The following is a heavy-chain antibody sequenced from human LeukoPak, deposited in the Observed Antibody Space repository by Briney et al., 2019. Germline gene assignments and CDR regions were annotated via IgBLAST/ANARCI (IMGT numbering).Heavy chain of an antibody. CDR2: ISSSAISI. V-gene: IGHV3-21*01. J-gene: IGHJ4*02. D-gene: IGHD3-10*01. CDR1: GFTFRNYN. CDR3: ARGYGSGSSHIDY. Sequence: GGSLRLSCAASGFTFRNYNMHWVRQAPGKGLEWVSSISSSAISIYYADSLRGRFTISRDNAKNSLYLQMNSLRAEDTAVYYCARGYGSGSSHIDYWGQGTLVTVSS.